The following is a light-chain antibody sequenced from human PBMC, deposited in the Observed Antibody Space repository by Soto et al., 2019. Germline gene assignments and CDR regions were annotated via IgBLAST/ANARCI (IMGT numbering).Light chain of an antibody. CDR2: ATS. CDR1: QSINTRY. V-gene: IGKV3-20*01. Sequence: EIVLTQSPGTLSLSPGERATLSCRASQSINTRYSAWYQQKPGQPPSLLIYATSGRAPGIPDSFSGSGSGTDFTPTSTRLAAEDFAVYFYQHYGPSPTFGQGTKVEIK. CDR3: QHYGPSPT. J-gene: IGKJ1*01.